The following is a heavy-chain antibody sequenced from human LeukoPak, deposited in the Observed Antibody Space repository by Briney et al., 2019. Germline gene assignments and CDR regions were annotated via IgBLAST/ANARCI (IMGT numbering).Heavy chain of an antibody. CDR3: AKESASFDY. J-gene: IGHJ4*02. CDR1: GFTFSNAW. CDR2: ISYDGSNK. V-gene: IGHV3-30*18. Sequence: PGGSLRLSCAASGFTFSNAWMSWVRQAPGKGLEWVAVISYDGSNKYYADSVKGRFTISRDNSKNTLYLQMNSLRAEDTAVYYCAKESASFDYWGQGTLVTVSS.